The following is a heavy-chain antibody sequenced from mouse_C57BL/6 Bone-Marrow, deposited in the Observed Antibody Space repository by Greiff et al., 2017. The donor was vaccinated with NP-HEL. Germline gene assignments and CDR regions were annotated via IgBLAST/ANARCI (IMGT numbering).Heavy chain of an antibody. CDR1: GFTFSDYY. Sequence: EVQLVESEGGLVQPGSSMKLSCTASGFTFSDYYMAWVRQVPEKGLEGVANINYDGSSTYYLDSLKSRFIISRDNAKNILYLQMSSLKSEDTATSYCARGLYYYGSSFAYWGQGTLVTVSA. CDR3: ARGLYYYGSSFAY. D-gene: IGHD1-1*01. J-gene: IGHJ3*01. V-gene: IGHV5-16*01. CDR2: INYDGSST.